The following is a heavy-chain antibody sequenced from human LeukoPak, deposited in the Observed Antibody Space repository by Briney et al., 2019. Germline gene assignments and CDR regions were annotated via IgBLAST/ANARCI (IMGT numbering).Heavy chain of an antibody. Sequence: SETLSLTCTVSGGSISSYYWSWIRQPPGKGLEWIGYIYYSGSTNYNPSLKSRVTISVDTYKNQFSLKLSSVTAADTAVYYCARQPGYGDYVLDYWGQGTLVTVSS. CDR3: ARQPGYGDYVLDY. CDR1: GGSISSYY. CDR2: IYYSGST. V-gene: IGHV4-59*08. D-gene: IGHD4-17*01. J-gene: IGHJ4*02.